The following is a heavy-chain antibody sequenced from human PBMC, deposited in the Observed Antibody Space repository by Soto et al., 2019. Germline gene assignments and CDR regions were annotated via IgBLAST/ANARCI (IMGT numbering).Heavy chain of an antibody. V-gene: IGHV4-61*01. D-gene: IGHD3-22*01. CDR1: GGSVSSDSYY. Sequence: SETLSLTCTVSGGSVSSDSYYWSWIRQPPGKGLEWIGYIYYSGSTNYNPSLKSRVTISVDTSKNQFSLKLSSVTAADTAVYYCARGLTYYYDSRTDNWFDPWGQGTLVTVSS. CDR3: ARGLTYYYDSRTDNWFDP. J-gene: IGHJ5*02. CDR2: IYYSGST.